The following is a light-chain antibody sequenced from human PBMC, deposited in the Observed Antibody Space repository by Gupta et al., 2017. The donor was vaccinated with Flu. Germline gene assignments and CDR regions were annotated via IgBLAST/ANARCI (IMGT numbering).Light chain of an antibody. CDR2: GAS. Sequence: EIVMTQSPATLSVSPGERATLSCRASQSVSSNLAWYQQKPGQAPRLLIYGASTRATGIPARFSGSGSGTEFTLTISSLQSEDFAVYYCQQYNNWPRLTMYTFGQGTKLEIK. J-gene: IGKJ2*01. V-gene: IGKV3-15*01. CDR3: QQYNNWPRLTMYT. CDR1: QSVSSN.